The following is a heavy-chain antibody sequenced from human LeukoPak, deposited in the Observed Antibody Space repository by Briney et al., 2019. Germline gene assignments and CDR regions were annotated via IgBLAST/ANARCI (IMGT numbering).Heavy chain of an antibody. V-gene: IGHV3-30*18. CDR2: ISYDGSNK. Sequence: GGSLRLSRAASGFTFSSYGMHWVRQAPGKGLEWVAVISYDGSNKYYADSVKGRFTISRDNSKNTLYLQMNSLRAEDTAVYYCAKDRCSSTSCYYWYFDLWGRGTLVTVSS. CDR3: AKDRCSSTSCYYWYFDL. D-gene: IGHD2-2*01. CDR1: GFTFSSYG. J-gene: IGHJ2*01.